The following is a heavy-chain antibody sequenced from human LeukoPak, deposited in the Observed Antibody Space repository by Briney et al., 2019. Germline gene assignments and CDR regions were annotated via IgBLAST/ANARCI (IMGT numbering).Heavy chain of an antibody. J-gene: IGHJ5*02. D-gene: IGHD3-10*01. CDR1: GGTFTSDA. CDR2: IFPIFGTA. Sequence: SVKVSCKASGGTFTSDAISWVRQAPGRGLEWVGGIFPIFGTANYAQKLQGRVTITTDESTSTAYMELSSLRSEDTAVCYCARGRITMVQGGREGYNWFDPWGQGTLVTVSS. V-gene: IGHV1-69*05. CDR3: ARGRITMVQGGREGYNWFDP.